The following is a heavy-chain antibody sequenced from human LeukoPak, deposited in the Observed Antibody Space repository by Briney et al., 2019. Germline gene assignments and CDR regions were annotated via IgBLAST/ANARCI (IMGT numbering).Heavy chain of an antibody. CDR3: ARALNYYDSSGYYADY. D-gene: IGHD3-22*01. V-gene: IGHV3-7*01. Sequence: GGSLRLSCAASGFTFSSYWMSWVRQAPGKGLEWVANIKQDGSEKYYVDSVKGRFTISRDNAKNSLYLQMNSLRAEDTAVYYCARALNYYDSSGYYADYWGQGTLVTVSS. CDR2: IKQDGSEK. J-gene: IGHJ4*02. CDR1: GFTFSSYW.